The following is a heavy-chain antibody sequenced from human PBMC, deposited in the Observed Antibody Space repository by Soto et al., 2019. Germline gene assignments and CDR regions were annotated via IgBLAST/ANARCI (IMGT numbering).Heavy chain of an antibody. J-gene: IGHJ4*02. V-gene: IGHV3-7*01. CDR1: GFAFSQYW. CDR3: AREMGLSGYSSEFDY. Sequence: EVQFVESGGDLVQPGGSLRLSCVASGFAFSQYWINWVRQSPGKGLEWVAIMNQDGSKRYYGASVMGRFTISRDNGKNSLYLQMNSLRDDDTAVSFCAREMGLSGYSSEFDYWGLGTRVTVTS. CDR2: MNQDGSKR. D-gene: IGHD5-12*01.